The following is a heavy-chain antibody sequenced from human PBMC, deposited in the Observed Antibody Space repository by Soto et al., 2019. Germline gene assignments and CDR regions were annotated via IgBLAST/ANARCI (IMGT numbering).Heavy chain of an antibody. CDR1: GDTFTTYG. CDR2: SLPIFGST. Sequence: QVQLVQSGPEVKKPGSSLKVSCKASGDTFTTYGITWVRQAPGQGLEWMGGSLPIFGSTNYAQKFQGRVTITAAGSTSTAYMELSSLRSADTAVYYCATSTLGGWGPWGQGTPVTVSS. J-gene: IGHJ5*02. CDR3: ATSTLGGWGP. D-gene: IGHD6-19*01. V-gene: IGHV1-69*12.